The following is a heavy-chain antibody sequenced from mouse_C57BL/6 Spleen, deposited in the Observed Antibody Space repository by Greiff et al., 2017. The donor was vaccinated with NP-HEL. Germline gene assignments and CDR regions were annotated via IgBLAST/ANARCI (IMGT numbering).Heavy chain of an antibody. CDR2: INPNNGGT. D-gene: IGHD1-3*01. J-gene: IGHJ4*01. CDR1: GYTFTDYY. V-gene: IGHV1-26*01. Sequence: EVQLQQSGPELVKPGASVKISCKASGYTFTDYYMNWVKQSHGKSLEWIGDINPNNGGTSYNQKFKGKATLTVDKSSSTAYMDLRSLTSEDSAVYYCARGRLRAMDYWGQGTSVTVSS. CDR3: ARGRLRAMDY.